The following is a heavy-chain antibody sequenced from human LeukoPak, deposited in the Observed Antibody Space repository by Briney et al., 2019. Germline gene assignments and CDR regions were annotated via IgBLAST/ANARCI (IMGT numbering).Heavy chain of an antibody. J-gene: IGHJ4*02. Sequence: GGSLRLSCAASTFTFSSYSMNWVRQAPGKGLEWVSYISGSGDTTYYADSVKGRFTISRDNSKNTLYLQMNSLRAEDTAVYYCAKDRYSSGWYEYWGQGTLVTVSS. CDR1: TFTFSSYS. CDR2: ISGSGDTT. CDR3: AKDRYSSGWYEY. D-gene: IGHD6-19*01. V-gene: IGHV3-23*01.